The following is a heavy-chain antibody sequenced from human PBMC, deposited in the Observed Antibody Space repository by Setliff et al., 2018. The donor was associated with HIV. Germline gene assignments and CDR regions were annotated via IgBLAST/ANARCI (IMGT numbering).Heavy chain of an antibody. Sequence: GGSLRLSCTASGFMFGDNAMSWVRQAPGKGLEWVGFIRSKAYGGTTEYAASVKGRFTISRDDSKSIASLQMNSLKTEDTAVYYCTRDRYSSGWYGMDVWGQGTTVTVSS. D-gene: IGHD6-19*01. CDR3: TRDRYSSGWYGMDV. V-gene: IGHV3-49*04. CDR2: IRSKAYGGTT. CDR1: GFMFGDNA. J-gene: IGHJ6*02.